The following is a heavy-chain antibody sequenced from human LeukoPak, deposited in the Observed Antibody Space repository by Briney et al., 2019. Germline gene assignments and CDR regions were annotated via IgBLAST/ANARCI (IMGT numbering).Heavy chain of an antibody. J-gene: IGHJ6*03. Sequence: PGGSLRLSCAASGFTFDDYGMSWVRQAPGKGLEWVSGINWNGGRTGYADSVKGRFTISRDNSKNTLYLQMNSLRAEDTAVYYCARGMKYSTGWYYMDVWGKGTTVTISS. CDR1: GFTFDDYG. CDR3: ARGMKYSTGWYYMDV. D-gene: IGHD6-19*01. CDR2: INWNGGRT. V-gene: IGHV3-20*04.